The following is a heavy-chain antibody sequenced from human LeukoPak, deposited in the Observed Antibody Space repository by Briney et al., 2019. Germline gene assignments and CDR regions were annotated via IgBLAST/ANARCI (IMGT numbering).Heavy chain of an antibody. J-gene: IGHJ6*04. D-gene: IGHD2-8*02. CDR3: AKDMGSGGYYGMDV. CDR2: ISYDGSNK. V-gene: IGHV3-30*18. CDR1: GFTFSSYG. Sequence: GGSLRLSCAASGFTFSSYGMHWVRQAPGKGLEWVAVISYDGSNKYYADSVKGRFTISRDNSENTLYLQMNSLRAEDTAVYYCAKDMGSGGYYGMDVWGKGTTVTVSS.